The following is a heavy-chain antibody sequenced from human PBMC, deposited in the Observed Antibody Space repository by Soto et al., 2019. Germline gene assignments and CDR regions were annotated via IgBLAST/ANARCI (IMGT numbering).Heavy chain of an antibody. CDR2: ISGSDGTI. J-gene: IGHJ5*02. V-gene: IGHV3-48*02. Sequence: EVQLVESGGGLVTPGGSLRLSCTASGFALPNYNMNWVRQAPGKGLEWLSYISGSDGTIYYADSVKGRFTISRDYASDSLYLQMHRVRDEDTAVYYCARDYCIGGNCYSRWFDPWGQGTLVSVST. D-gene: IGHD2-15*01. CDR3: ARDYCIGGNCYSRWFDP. CDR1: GFALPNYN.